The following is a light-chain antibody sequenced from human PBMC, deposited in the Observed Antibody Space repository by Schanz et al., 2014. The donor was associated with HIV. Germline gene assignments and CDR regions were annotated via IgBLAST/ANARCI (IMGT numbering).Light chain of an antibody. V-gene: IGKV3D-20*02. CDR2: AAS. J-gene: IGKJ3*01. Sequence: EVVLTQSPGTLSLSPGERATLSCRASQIVSSSYLAWYQHKPGQSPRLLIYAASSRATGIPDRFSGSGSGTDFTLSISGLEPEDFAIYYCQQRTNWPFSITFGPGTRVDFK. CDR3: QQRTNWPFSIT. CDR1: QIVSSSY.